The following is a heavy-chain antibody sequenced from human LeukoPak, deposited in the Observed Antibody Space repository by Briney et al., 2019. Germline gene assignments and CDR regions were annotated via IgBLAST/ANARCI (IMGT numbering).Heavy chain of an antibody. J-gene: IGHJ4*02. D-gene: IGHD1-7*01. CDR2: ISTSSSYI. Sequence: GGSLRLSCAASGFTFSSYNMKWVRQAPGKGLEWVSSISTSSSYIYYADSVKGRFTISRDNAKNSLNLQMNSLRAEDTAVYYCARDRDWNSGFDYWGQGTLVTVSS. V-gene: IGHV3-21*01. CDR1: GFTFSSYN. CDR3: ARDRDWNSGFDY.